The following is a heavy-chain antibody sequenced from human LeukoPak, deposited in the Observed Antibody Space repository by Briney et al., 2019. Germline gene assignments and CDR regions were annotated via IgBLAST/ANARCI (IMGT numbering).Heavy chain of an antibody. CDR1: RFSFSLYN. V-gene: IGHV3-7*03. J-gene: IGHJ4*02. CDR3: ARDNPPDY. Sequence: GGSLRLSCAASRFSFSLYNMNWVRQAPGKGLEWVANIKQDGSEKSYVESVRGRFTISRDNAKNSLYLQLNSLRAEDTALYYCARDNPPDYWGQGTLVTVSS. CDR2: IKQDGSEK.